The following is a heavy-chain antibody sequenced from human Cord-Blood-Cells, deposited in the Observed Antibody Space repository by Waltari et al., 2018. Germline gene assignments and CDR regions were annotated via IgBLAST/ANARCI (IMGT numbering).Heavy chain of an antibody. Sequence: QVQLQESGPRLVKPSGTLSPTCAVSGGSISSSNRWTWVRRPPGKGLEGIGEIYHSGSTNYNPSLKSRVTISVDKSKNQFSLKLSSVTAADTAVYYCARGGTEKWGSAYFDYWGQGTLVTVSS. D-gene: IGHD7-27*01. J-gene: IGHJ4*02. V-gene: IGHV4-4*02. CDR2: IYHSGST. CDR1: GGSISSSNR. CDR3: ARGGTEKWGSAYFDY.